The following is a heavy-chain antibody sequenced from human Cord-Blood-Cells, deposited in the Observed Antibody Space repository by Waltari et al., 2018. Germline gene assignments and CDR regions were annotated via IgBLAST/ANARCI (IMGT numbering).Heavy chain of an antibody. CDR3: AADRGVATIFYWYFDL. J-gene: IGHJ2*01. D-gene: IGHD5-12*01. CDR1: GFTFTSSA. Sequence: QMQMVKSRPEVKQPGTSVTVSCKASGFTFTSSAVQWVRQARGQRLEWIGWIVVGSGNTNYAQKFQERVTITRDMSTSTAYMELSSLRSEDTAVYYCAADRGVATIFYWYFDLWGRGTLVTVSS. CDR2: IVVGSGNT. V-gene: IGHV1-58*01.